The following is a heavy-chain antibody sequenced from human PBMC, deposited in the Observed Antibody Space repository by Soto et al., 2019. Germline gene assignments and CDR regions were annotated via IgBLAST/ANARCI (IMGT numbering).Heavy chain of an antibody. CDR2: MNPNSGNT. CDR3: ASPAIAAAGTYAFDI. V-gene: IGHV1-8*01. CDR1: GYTFTSYD. D-gene: IGHD6-13*01. J-gene: IGHJ3*02. Sequence: ASVKVSCKASGYTFTSYDINWVRQATGQGLEWMGWMNPNSGNTGYAQKFLGRVTMTRNTSISTAYMELSSLRSEDTAMYYCASPAIAAAGTYAFDIWGQGTMVTVSS.